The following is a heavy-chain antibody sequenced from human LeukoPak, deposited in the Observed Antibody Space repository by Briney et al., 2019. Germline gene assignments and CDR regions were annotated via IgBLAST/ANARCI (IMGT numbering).Heavy chain of an antibody. J-gene: IGHJ4*02. D-gene: IGHD5-12*01. CDR2: IYYSGST. Sequence: KPSETLSLTCTVSGGSISSSSYYWGWIRQPPGKGLEWIGSIYYSGSTYYNPSLKSRVTISVDTSKNQFSLKLSSVTAADTAVYYCARPSSGYDWGYYFDYWGQGTLVTVSS. V-gene: IGHV4-39*07. CDR3: ARPSSGYDWGYYFDY. CDR1: GGSISSSSYY.